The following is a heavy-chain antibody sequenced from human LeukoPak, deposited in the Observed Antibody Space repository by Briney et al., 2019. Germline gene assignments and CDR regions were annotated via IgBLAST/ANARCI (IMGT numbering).Heavy chain of an antibody. J-gene: IGHJ4*02. D-gene: IGHD3-16*01. CDR3: ARYRVITNDYFDS. Sequence: RTGGSLRLSCAASGFTFGDYYMSWIRQAPGKGLEWVSYISNSGNTIKEADSVKGRFTISRDNAQNSLFLQTKSLRAEDTAVYYCARYRVITNDYFDSWGQGTLVTVSS. V-gene: IGHV3-11*01. CDR2: ISNSGNTI. CDR1: GFTFGDYY.